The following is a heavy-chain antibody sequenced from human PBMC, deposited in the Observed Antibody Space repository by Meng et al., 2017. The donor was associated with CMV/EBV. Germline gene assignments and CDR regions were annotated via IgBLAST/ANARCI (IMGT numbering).Heavy chain of an antibody. D-gene: IGHD1-1*01. Sequence: VRLVQPGAEVKSSGASVKVSCQTSGYRFSDHYMHWVRQAPGQGLEWMGWIYPNSGGTHYAQKFQDRVTMTRDTSISTVYMELSRLTSDDTAVYYCVRDHNWGPDYWGQGTLVTVSS. J-gene: IGHJ4*02. V-gene: IGHV1-2*02. CDR1: GYRFSDHY. CDR2: IYPNSGGT. CDR3: VRDHNWGPDY.